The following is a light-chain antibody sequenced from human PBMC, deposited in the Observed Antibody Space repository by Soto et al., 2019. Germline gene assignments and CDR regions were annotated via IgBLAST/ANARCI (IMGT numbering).Light chain of an antibody. CDR1: QNVDNNF. CDR3: QHYATSWRT. J-gene: IGKJ1*01. CDR2: VAS. Sequence: ENVLTQSPGTLSLSPGERATLSCRASQNVDNNFLAWYQQKPGQTPRLFIYVASNRATDIPDRFSGSGSGTDFTLTISRLEPEDSAVYYCQHYATSWRTFGQGTKVEI. V-gene: IGKV3-20*01.